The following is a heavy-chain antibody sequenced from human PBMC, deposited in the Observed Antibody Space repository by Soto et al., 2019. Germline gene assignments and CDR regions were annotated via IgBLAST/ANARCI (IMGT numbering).Heavy chain of an antibody. CDR2: ISGSGGST. V-gene: IGHV3-23*01. D-gene: IGHD3-22*01. Sequence: GGSLRLSCAASGFTFSSYAMSWVRQAPGKGLEWVSAISGSGGSTYYADSVKGRFTISRDNSKSTLYLQMNSLRAEDTAVYYCAKGPYEYYYDSSGPHGYWGQGTLVTVSS. CDR1: GFTFSSYA. CDR3: AKGPYEYYYDSSGPHGY. J-gene: IGHJ4*02.